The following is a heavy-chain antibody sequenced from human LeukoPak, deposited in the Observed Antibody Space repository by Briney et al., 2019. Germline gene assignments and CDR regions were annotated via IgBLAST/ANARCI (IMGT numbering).Heavy chain of an antibody. CDR3: ARWDIVVVPAAKRDYYGIDV. CDR2: ISAYNGNT. D-gene: IGHD2-2*01. V-gene: IGHV1-18*01. J-gene: IGHJ6*02. Sequence: ASVKVSCKASGYTFTSYGISWVRQAPGQGLEWMGWISAYNGNTNYAQKLQGRVTMTTDTSTSTAYMELRSLRSDDTAVYYCARWDIVVVPAAKRDYYGIDVWGQGTTVTVSS. CDR1: GYTFTSYG.